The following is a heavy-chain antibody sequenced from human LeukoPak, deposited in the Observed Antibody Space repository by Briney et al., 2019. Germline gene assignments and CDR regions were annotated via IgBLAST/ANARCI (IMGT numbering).Heavy chain of an antibody. V-gene: IGHV3-23*01. D-gene: IGHD2-2*01. J-gene: IGHJ4*02. CDR1: GFTFSSYA. CDR3: AKDRVGVPAAIDSSNFDY. CDR2: ISGSGGST. Sequence: PGGSLRLSCAASGFTFSSYAMSWVRQAPGKGLEWVSAISGSGGSTYYANSVKGRFTISRDNSKNTLYLQMNSLRAEDTAVYYCAKDRVGVPAAIDSSNFDYWGQGTLVTVSS.